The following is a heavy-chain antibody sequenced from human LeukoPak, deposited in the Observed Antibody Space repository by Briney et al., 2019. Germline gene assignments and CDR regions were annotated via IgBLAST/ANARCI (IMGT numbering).Heavy chain of an antibody. V-gene: IGHV5-51*01. J-gene: IGHJ3*02. Sequence: GESLKISCKGSGYSFTSYWIGWVRQMPGKGLEWMGIIYPGDSDTRYSPSFQGQVTISADKSISTASLQWSSLKASDTAMYYCARDQTYYYDSQDVFDIWGQGTRVPVS. CDR2: IYPGDSDT. D-gene: IGHD3-16*01. CDR1: GYSFTSYW. CDR3: ARDQTYYYDSQDVFDI.